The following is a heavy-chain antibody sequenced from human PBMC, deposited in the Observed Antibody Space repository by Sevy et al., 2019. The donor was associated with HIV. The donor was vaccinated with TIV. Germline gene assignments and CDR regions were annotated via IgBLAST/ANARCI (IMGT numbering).Heavy chain of an antibody. Sequence: SETLSLTCTVSGGSISSSSYYWGWIRQPPGKGLEWIGSIYYSGGTYYNPSLKSRVTISVDTSKNPFSLKLSSVTAADTAVYYCAREHGYCSGGSCGPAFDYWGQGTLVTVSS. V-gene: IGHV4-39*01. CDR3: AREHGYCSGGSCGPAFDY. CDR2: IYYSGGT. CDR1: GGSISSSSYY. J-gene: IGHJ4*02. D-gene: IGHD2-15*01.